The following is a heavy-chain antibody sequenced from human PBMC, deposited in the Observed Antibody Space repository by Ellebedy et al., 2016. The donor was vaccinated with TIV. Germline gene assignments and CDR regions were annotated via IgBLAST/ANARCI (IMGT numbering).Heavy chain of an antibody. D-gene: IGHD2-21*01. CDR3: AREVGGGGAY. J-gene: IGHJ4*02. Sequence: GGSLRLSXVASGFTFSSYSMNWVRQAPGKGLEWVSYISSSSSTIYYADSVRGRFTISRDNAKNSLYLQMNSLRAEDTAVYYCAREVGGGGAYWGQGTLVTVSS. CDR1: GFTFSSYS. CDR2: ISSSSSTI. V-gene: IGHV3-48*04.